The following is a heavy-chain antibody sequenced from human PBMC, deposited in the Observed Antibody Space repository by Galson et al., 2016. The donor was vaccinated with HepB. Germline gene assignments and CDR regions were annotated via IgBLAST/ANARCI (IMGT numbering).Heavy chain of an antibody. CDR2: LYSSGGS. Sequence: EPLSLTCSVSGGSVSGHYWNWVRQSPQRRLEWLGYLYSSGGSSYNPSLKGRVSISVDTSKNQFSLTLTSVTAADTAVYYCARHIAVAGTRGFDSWGPGTLVTVSS. CDR3: ARHIAVAGTRGFDS. V-gene: IGHV4-59*02. D-gene: IGHD6-19*01. CDR1: GGSVSGHY. J-gene: IGHJ5*01.